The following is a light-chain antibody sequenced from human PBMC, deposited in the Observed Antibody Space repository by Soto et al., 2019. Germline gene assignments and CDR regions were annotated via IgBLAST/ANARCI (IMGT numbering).Light chain of an antibody. CDR2: DAS. CDR3: LQYNNWPYT. CDR1: QSVSTK. Sequence: EIVMTQSPVTLSVSPGERGTLSCRASQSVSTKLLWYQQKPGQAPRLLIYDASTRATGVPARFSGGGSGTELSLTISSLQSEDFAVYYCLQYNNWPYTFGQGTRVEI. J-gene: IGKJ2*01. V-gene: IGKV3-15*01.